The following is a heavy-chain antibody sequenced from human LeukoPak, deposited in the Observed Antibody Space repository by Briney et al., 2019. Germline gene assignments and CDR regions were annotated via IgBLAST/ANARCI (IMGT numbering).Heavy chain of an antibody. Sequence: SGGSLRLSCAASGFTFSSYSMNWVRQAPGKGLEWVSYISCSSSTIYYADSVKGRFTISRDNAKNSLYLQMNSLRDEDTAVYCCAKAYTSSWHYFHYWGQGTLVTVSS. V-gene: IGHV3-48*02. CDR1: GFTFSSYS. CDR2: ISCSSSTI. D-gene: IGHD6-13*01. CDR3: AKAYTSSWHYFHY. J-gene: IGHJ4*02.